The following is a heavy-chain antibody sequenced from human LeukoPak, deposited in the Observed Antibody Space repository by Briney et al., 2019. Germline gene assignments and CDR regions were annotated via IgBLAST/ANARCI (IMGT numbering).Heavy chain of an antibody. D-gene: IGHD3-22*01. Sequence: GGSLRLSCAASGFTFSSYAMHWVRQAPGKGLEWVAVISYDGSNKYYADSVKGRFTISRDNSKNTLYLQMNSLRAEDTAVYYRARTAENYYDSSGYYRNWGQGTLVTVSS. CDR1: GFTFSSYA. J-gene: IGHJ4*02. V-gene: IGHV3-30-3*01. CDR2: ISYDGSNK. CDR3: ARTAENYYDSSGYYRN.